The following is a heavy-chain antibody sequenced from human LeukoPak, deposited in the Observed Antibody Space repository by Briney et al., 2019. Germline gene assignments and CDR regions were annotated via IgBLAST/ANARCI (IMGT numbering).Heavy chain of an antibody. V-gene: IGHV4-4*07. D-gene: IGHD5-24*01. CDR3: ARVATVNKLWWFDP. Sequence: PSETLSLTCTVSGGSISSYYWSWIRQPAGKGLEWIGRIYTSGSTNYNPSLKSRVTMSVDTSKNQFSLKLSSVTAADTAVYCCARVATVNKLWWFDPWGQGTLVTVSS. CDR2: IYTSGST. J-gene: IGHJ5*02. CDR1: GGSISSYY.